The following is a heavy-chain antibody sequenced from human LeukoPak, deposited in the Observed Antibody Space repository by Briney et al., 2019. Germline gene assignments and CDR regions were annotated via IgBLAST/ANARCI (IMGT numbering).Heavy chain of an antibody. CDR2: IYPGDSDT. D-gene: IGHD1-26*01. V-gene: IGHV5-51*01. CDR3: ARYSGSYARSAFDI. Sequence: KGGESLKISCKGSGYRFTSYWIGWVRQMPGKGLEWMGIIYPGDSDTRYSPSFQGQVTISADKSINTAYLQWSSLKASDTAMYYCARYSGSYARSAFDIWGQGTMVTVSS. CDR1: GYRFTSYW. J-gene: IGHJ3*02.